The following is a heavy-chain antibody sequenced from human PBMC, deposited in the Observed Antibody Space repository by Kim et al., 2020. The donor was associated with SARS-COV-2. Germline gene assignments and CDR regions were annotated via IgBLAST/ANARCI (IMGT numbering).Heavy chain of an antibody. D-gene: IGHD6-19*01. J-gene: IGHJ3*02. CDR3: ARERKIAVAGGRYSGAFDI. Sequence: GRFTITRDNSKNTLYLQMNSLRAEETAVYYCARERKIAVAGGRYSGAFDIWGQGTMVTVSS. V-gene: IGHV3-30*01.